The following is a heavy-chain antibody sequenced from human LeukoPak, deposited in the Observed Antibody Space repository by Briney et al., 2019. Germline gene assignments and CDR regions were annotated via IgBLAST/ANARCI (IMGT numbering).Heavy chain of an antibody. CDR1: GFTLSSYA. CDR2: ISGSGGST. D-gene: IGHD3-10*01. V-gene: IGHV3-23*01. CDR3: ARLGVSSITPDY. J-gene: IGHJ4*02. Sequence: GGSLRLSCAASGFTLSSYAMSWVRQAPGKGLEWVSAISGSGGSTYYADSVKGRFTISRDNAKNSLYLQMNSLRAEDTAVYYCARLGVSSITPDYWGQGALVTVSS.